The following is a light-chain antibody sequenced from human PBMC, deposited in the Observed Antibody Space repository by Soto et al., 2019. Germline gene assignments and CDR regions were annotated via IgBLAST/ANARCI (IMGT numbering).Light chain of an antibody. CDR3: QKYNSTPWT. V-gene: IGKV1-27*01. Sequence: DIQMTQSPSSLSASVRDRVTITCRASQGISNYLAWYQQKPGKVPKLLIYAASTLQAGVPSRFSGSGSGTDFTLTISILQPEDAATYYCQKYNSTPWTFGQGTKVEIK. J-gene: IGKJ1*01. CDR2: AAS. CDR1: QGISNY.